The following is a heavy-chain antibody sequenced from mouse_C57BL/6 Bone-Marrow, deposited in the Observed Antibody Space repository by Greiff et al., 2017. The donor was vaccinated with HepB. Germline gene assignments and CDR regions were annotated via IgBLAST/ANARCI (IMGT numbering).Heavy chain of an antibody. CDR2: ISDGGSYT. Sequence: EVQRVESGGGLVKPGGSLKLSCAASGFTFSSYAMSWVRQTPEKRLEWVATISDGGSYTYYPDNVKGRFTISRDNAKNNLYLQMSHLKSEDTAMYYCARGVLFMDYWGQGTSVTVSS. V-gene: IGHV5-4*01. J-gene: IGHJ4*01. CDR3: ARGVLFMDY. CDR1: GFTFSSYA.